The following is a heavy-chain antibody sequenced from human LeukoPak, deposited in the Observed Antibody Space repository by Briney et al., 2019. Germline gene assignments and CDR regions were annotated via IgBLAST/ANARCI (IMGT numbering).Heavy chain of an antibody. J-gene: IGHJ6*03. D-gene: IGHD2-2*01. Sequence: QPGGSLRLSCAASGFTFSSYEMNWDRQAPGKGLEWVSYISSSGSTIYYADSVKGRFTISRDNAKNSLYLQMNSLRAEDTAVYYCARGRNQYCSSTSCRKYYYYYMDVWGKGTTVTVSS. CDR2: ISSSGSTI. V-gene: IGHV3-48*03. CDR1: GFTFSSYE. CDR3: ARGRNQYCSSTSCRKYYYYYMDV.